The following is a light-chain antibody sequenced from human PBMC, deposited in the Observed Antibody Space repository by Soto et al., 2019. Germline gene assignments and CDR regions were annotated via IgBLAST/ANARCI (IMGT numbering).Light chain of an antibody. Sequence: EIVMTQSPATLSVSPGERGTLSCRASQSVSSNLAWYQQKPGQAPRLLIYGASTRDTGIPARFSGSGSGTEFTLTISSLQSEDFAVYYCQQYNNWPLTFGGGTKVEIK. V-gene: IGKV3-15*01. CDR1: QSVSSN. CDR2: GAS. CDR3: QQYNNWPLT. J-gene: IGKJ4*01.